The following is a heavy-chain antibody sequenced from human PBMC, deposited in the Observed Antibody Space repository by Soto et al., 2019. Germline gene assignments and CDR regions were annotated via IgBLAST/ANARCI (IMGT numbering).Heavy chain of an antibody. CDR3: ARQNRDTPMVPFDV. CDR1: RGTFNRYA. J-gene: IGHJ4*02. Sequence: QVQLVQSGAEVKKPGSSVKVSCLASRGTFNRYAINWVRQAPGHGLEWLGALVPQFGTPNYAQKFQDRVTIVADESTNTTSTELRGLTSDDTAVYYCARQNRDTPMVPFDVWGKGTLVTVSS. V-gene: IGHV1-69*01. D-gene: IGHD5-18*01. CDR2: LVPQFGTP.